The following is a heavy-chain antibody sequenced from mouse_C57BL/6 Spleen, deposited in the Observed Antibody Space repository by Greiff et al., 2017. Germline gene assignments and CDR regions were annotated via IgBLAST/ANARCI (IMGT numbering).Heavy chain of an antibody. J-gene: IGHJ1*03. D-gene: IGHD2-4*01. V-gene: IGHV1-80*01. CDR1: GYAFSSYW. CDR2: IYPGDGDT. CDR3: ARPYYDYDWYFDV. Sequence: QVQLQQSGAELVKPGASVKISCKASGYAFSSYWMNWVKQRPGKGLEWIGQIYPGDGDTNYNGKFKGKATLTADKSSSTSYMQLSSLTSEDSAVYFCARPYYDYDWYFDVWGTGTTVTVSS.